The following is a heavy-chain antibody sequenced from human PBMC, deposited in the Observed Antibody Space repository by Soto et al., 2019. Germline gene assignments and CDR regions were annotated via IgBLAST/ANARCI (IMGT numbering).Heavy chain of an antibody. J-gene: IGHJ6*03. Sequence: QMQLVQSGPEVKKPGTSVKVSCKASGFTCTSSAMQWVRQARGQRLEWIGWIVVGSGNTNYAQKFQERVTITRDMSTSTAYMELSSLRSEDTAVYYCAAGRTMVAARGYYYYYYMDVWGKGTTVTVSS. D-gene: IGHD2-15*01. V-gene: IGHV1-58*02. CDR3: AAGRTMVAARGYYYYYYMDV. CDR1: GFTCTSSA. CDR2: IVVGSGNT.